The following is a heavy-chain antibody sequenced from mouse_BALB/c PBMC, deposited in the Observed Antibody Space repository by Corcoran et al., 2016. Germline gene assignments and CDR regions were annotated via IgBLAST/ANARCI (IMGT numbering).Heavy chain of an antibody. Sequence: EVQLQQSGAELVRPGALVKLSCKASGFNIKDYYMHWVKQRPEQGLEWIGWIDPENGNTIYDPKFQGKASITADTSSNTAYLQLSSLTSEDTAVYYCARYYYGSSYAAWFAYWGQGTLVTVSA. CDR3: ARYYYGSSYAAWFAY. CDR2: IDPENGNT. V-gene: IGHV14-1*02. D-gene: IGHD1-1*01. CDR1: GFNIKDYY. J-gene: IGHJ3*01.